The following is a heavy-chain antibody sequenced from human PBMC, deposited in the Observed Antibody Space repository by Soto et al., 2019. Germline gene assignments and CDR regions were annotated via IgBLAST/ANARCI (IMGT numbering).Heavy chain of an antibody. V-gene: IGHV1-18*04. CDR2: ISGKNGNT. Sequence: QVQLVQSGVEVKKPGASVKVSCKASGYTFISHGISWVRQAPGQGLAWMGWISGKNGNTNYAQKRQGRVTLTTDTSTSTAYMERRSLRSDDTSVYYCARVSSSIVVVPDYGMDVWGQGTTGTVSS. CDR1: GYTFISHG. D-gene: IGHD2-15*01. CDR3: ARVSSSIVVVPDYGMDV. J-gene: IGHJ6*02.